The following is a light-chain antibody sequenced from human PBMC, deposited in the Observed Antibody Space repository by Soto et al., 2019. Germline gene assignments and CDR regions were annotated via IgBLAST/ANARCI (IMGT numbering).Light chain of an antibody. Sequence: DIQMTQSPSTLSASVGDRVTITCRASQSTSSYLAWYQQKPGKAPKLLIYQASSLENGVPPRFSGSESGTEFSLTISSLQPDDFATYYCQQYSSHSTFGQGTKVDI. CDR2: QAS. CDR1: QSTSSY. V-gene: IGKV1-5*03. J-gene: IGKJ1*01. CDR3: QQYSSHST.